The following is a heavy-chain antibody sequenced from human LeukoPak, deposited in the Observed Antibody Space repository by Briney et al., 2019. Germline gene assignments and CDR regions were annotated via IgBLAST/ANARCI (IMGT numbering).Heavy chain of an antibody. V-gene: IGHV4-34*01. CDR3: ARGVDYYGV. CDR1: GGSFSGYS. D-gene: IGHD3-10*01. J-gene: IGHJ4*02. CDR2: IYHSGGT. Sequence: SETLSLTCAVYGGSFSGYSWNWIRQPPVKGLEWIGEIYHSGGTNNNPSLKSRVAISVDTSKKQFSLKLSSVTAADTAVYYCARGVDYYGVWGQGTLVTVSS.